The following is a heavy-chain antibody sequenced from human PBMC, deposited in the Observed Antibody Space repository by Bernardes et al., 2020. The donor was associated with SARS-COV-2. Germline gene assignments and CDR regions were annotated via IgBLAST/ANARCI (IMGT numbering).Heavy chain of an antibody. Sequence: SETLSLTCTVSGGSISSYYWSWIRQPPGKGLEWIGYIYYSGSTNYNPSLKSRVTISVDTSKNQFSLKLSSVTAADTAVYYCARAGQDYYDSSGYPLGYWGQGTLVTVSS. J-gene: IGHJ4*02. CDR1: GGSISSYY. D-gene: IGHD3-22*01. CDR3: ARAGQDYYDSSGYPLGY. V-gene: IGHV4-59*01. CDR2: IYYSGST.